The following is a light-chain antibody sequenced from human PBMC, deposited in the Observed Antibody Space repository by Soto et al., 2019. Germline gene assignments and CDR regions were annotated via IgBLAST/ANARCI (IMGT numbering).Light chain of an antibody. CDR1: SSSIGAGYE. CDR2: GNG. J-gene: IGLJ3*02. V-gene: IGLV1-40*01. CDR3: VAWDDRLNGWV. Sequence: QAVVTQPPSVSGAPGQRVTISCSGTSSSIGAGYEVHWYHQLPGTAPKLVVSGNGNRPSGVPDRLSASKSGTSASLAITGLQAEDEGHYYCVAWDDRLNGWVFGGGTKLTVL.